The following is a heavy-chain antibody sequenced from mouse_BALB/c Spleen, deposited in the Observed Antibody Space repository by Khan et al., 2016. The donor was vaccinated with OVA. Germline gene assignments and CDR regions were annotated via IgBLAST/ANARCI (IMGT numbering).Heavy chain of an antibody. D-gene: IGHD2-10*01. Sequence: EVELVESGGDLVKPGGSLKVSCAASGFTFSSYGMSWVRQTPDKRLEWVATISSGGGYTYFPDSVKGRFTISRDNAKNTLYLQMTSLKSEDTAMYYCARAYYGNEDYAMDYWGQGTSVTVSS. CDR3: ARAYYGNEDYAMDY. CDR1: GFTFSSYG. CDR2: ISSGGGYT. V-gene: IGHV5-6*01. J-gene: IGHJ4*01.